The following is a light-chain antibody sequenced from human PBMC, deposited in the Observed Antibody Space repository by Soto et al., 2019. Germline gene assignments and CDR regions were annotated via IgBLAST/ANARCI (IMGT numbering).Light chain of an antibody. CDR1: QSVSNQ. CDR2: DAS. Sequence: ETVLTQSPATLSLSPGERATLSCRASQSVSNQLAWYQQKPGQAPRLLIYDASNRATGISARFSGSGSGTDFTLTISSLEPEDFAVYYCQRRNNWPPYTFGQGTKLEIK. CDR3: QRRNNWPPYT. V-gene: IGKV3-11*01. J-gene: IGKJ2*01.